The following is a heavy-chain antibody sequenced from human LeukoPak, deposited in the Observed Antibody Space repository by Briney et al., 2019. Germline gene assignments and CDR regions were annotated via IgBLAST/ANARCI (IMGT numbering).Heavy chain of an antibody. V-gene: IGHV4-34*01. CDR1: GGSFSGYY. CDR2: INHSGST. CDR3: ARGVLYGSGSCDY. D-gene: IGHD3-10*01. Sequence: SETLSLTCAVYGGSFSGYYWSWICQPPGKGLEWIGEINHSGSTNYNPSLKSRVTISVDTSKNQFSLKLSSVTAADTAVYYCARGVLYGSGSCDYWGQGTLVTVSS. J-gene: IGHJ4*02.